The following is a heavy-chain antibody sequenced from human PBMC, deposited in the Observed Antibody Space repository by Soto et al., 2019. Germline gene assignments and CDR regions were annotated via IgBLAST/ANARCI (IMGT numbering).Heavy chain of an antibody. V-gene: IGHV3-30-3*01. Sequence: PGGSLRLSCAASGFTFSSYAMHWVRQAPGKGLEWVAVISYDGSNKYYADSVKGRFTISRDNSKNTLYLQMNSLRAEDTAVYYWARDILLWFGEITYGMDVWGQGTTVTVSS. CDR2: ISYDGSNK. CDR3: ARDILLWFGEITYGMDV. J-gene: IGHJ6*02. CDR1: GFTFSSYA. D-gene: IGHD3-10*01.